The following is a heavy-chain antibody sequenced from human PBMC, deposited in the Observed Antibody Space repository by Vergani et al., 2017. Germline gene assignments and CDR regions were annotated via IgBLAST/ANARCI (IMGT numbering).Heavy chain of an antibody. CDR3: AGGGGNMVRGVINWFDP. CDR1: GGSISSSSYY. Sequence: QLQLQESGPGLVKPSETLSLTCTVSGGSISSSSYYWGWIRQPPGKGLEWIGSIYYSGSTYYNPSLKSRITISVDTSKNQFSLKLSSVTAADTAVYYCAGGGGNMVRGVINWFDPWGQGTLVTVSS. J-gene: IGHJ5*02. D-gene: IGHD3-10*01. CDR2: IYYSGST. V-gene: IGHV4-39*01.